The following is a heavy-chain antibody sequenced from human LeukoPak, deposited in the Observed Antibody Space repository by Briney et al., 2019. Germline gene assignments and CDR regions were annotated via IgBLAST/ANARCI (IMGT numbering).Heavy chain of an antibody. D-gene: IGHD6-13*01. CDR2: ISYDGSNK. CDR3: AKAKIAAAIPYFDY. CDR1: GFIFSNYV. Sequence: GGSLRLSCAASGFIFSNYVMHWVRQAPGKGLEWVAVISYDGSNKSYADSVKGRFTISRDNSKSTLYLQMNSLRHEDTAVYYCAKAKIAAAIPYFDYWGQGTLATVSS. J-gene: IGHJ4*02. V-gene: IGHV3-30-3*01.